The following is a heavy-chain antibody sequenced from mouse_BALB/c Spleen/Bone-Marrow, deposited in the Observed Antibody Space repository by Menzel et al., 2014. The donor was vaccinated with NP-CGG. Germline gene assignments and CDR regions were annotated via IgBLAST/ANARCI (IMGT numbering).Heavy chain of an antibody. D-gene: IGHD2-1*01. CDR3: VRGGNYRFDY. J-gene: IGHJ2*01. Sequence: VKLMESGPEPVKPGASVKISCKASGYAFSSSWMNWVKQRPGQGLEWIGRIYPGDGDIDYNGNFKGKATLTADKSSSTAYMQLSGLTSVDSAVYFCVRGGNYRFDYWGQGTTLTVSS. CDR1: GYAFSSSW. V-gene: IGHV1-82*01. CDR2: IYPGDGDI.